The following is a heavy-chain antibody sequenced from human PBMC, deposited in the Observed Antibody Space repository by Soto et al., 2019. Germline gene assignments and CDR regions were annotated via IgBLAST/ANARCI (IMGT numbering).Heavy chain of an antibody. D-gene: IGHD5-12*01. V-gene: IGHV3-30*18. CDR3: AKDIVAEKGGDYGMDV. J-gene: IGHJ6*02. CDR1: GFTFSSYG. Sequence: QVQLVESGGGVVQPGRSLRLSCAASGFTFSSYGMHWVRQAPGKGLEWVAVISYDGRNKYYADSVKGRFTISRDNSKNTLYLQMNSLRAEDTAVYYCAKDIVAEKGGDYGMDVWGQGTTVTVSS. CDR2: ISYDGRNK.